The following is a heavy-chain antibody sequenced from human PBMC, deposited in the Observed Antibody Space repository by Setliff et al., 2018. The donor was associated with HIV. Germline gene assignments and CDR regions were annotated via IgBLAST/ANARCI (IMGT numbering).Heavy chain of an antibody. CDR1: GGSISSSNW. J-gene: IGHJ5*02. D-gene: IGHD6-19*01. CDR2: IYHSGST. CDR3: ARVGIAVAGYYSRWFDP. V-gene: IGHV4-4*02. Sequence: LSLTCAVSGGSISSSNWWSWVRQPPGKGLEWIGEIYHSGSTNYNPSLKSRVTISVDKSKNQFSLKLSSVTAADTAVYYCARVGIAVAGYYSRWFDPWGQGTLVTVSS.